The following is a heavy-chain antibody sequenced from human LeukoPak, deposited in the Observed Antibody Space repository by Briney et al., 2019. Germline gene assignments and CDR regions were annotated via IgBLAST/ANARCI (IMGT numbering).Heavy chain of an antibody. Sequence: PSETLSLTCTVSGVSISSSYWSWIRQPPGKGLEWIGYIYYTGSTTYNPSLQSRITMSVDTSKSQFSLKLSSVTAADTAVYYCARRRRYYDSSGYYGDRFDYWGQGTLVTVSS. CDR3: ARRRRYYDSSGYYGDRFDY. J-gene: IGHJ4*02. V-gene: IGHV4-59*01. CDR2: IYYTGST. D-gene: IGHD3-22*01. CDR1: GVSISSSY.